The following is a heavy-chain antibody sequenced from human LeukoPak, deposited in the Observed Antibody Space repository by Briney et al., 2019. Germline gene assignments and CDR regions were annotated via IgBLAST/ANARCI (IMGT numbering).Heavy chain of an antibody. Sequence: GGSLRLSCAASGFSFSRYSMNWVRQAPGKGLEWVSYISTGSSTIYYADSVKGRFTISRDNAENSLFLRMNSLRAEDTAVYYCARSGTALDYWGQGTLVTVPS. CDR3: ARSGTALDY. V-gene: IGHV3-48*04. CDR2: ISTGSSTI. D-gene: IGHD2-21*02. CDR1: GFSFSRYS. J-gene: IGHJ4*02.